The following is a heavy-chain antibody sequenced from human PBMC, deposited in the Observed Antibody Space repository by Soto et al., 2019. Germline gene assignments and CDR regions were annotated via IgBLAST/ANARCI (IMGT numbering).Heavy chain of an antibody. J-gene: IGHJ4*02. CDR2: IYWDDDK. Sequence: QITLKESGPTLVKPTQTLTLTCTFSGFSLSTSGVGVGWIRQPPGKALEWLALIYWDDDKRYSPSLKSRLTITKDTSKNQVVLTMTNMDPVDTATYYCAHFHYYDSSGYLDYWGQGTLVTVSS. V-gene: IGHV2-5*02. D-gene: IGHD3-22*01. CDR1: GFSLSTSGVG. CDR3: AHFHYYDSSGYLDY.